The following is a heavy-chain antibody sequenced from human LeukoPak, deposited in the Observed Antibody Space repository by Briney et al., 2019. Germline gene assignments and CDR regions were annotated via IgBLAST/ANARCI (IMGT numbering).Heavy chain of an antibody. CDR2: ISAYNGNT. V-gene: IGHV1-18*01. Sequence: ASVKVSCKASGYTFTSYGISWVRQAPGQGLEWMGWISAYNGNTNYAQKLQGRVTMTTDTSTSTAYMELRSLRSDDTAVYYCARATLRYYGGNPGGYYYYYGMDVWGQGTTVTVSS. J-gene: IGHJ6*02. D-gene: IGHD4-23*01. CDR1: GYTFTSYG. CDR3: ARATLRYYGGNPGGYYYYYGMDV.